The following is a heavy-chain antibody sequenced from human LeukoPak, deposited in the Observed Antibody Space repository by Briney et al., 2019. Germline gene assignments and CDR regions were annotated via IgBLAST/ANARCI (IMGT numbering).Heavy chain of an antibody. V-gene: IGHV4-34*01. D-gene: IGHD7-27*01. CDR2: INHSGST. J-gene: IGHJ4*02. CDR3: ARDNWGSLDY. CDR1: GGSFSGYY. Sequence: SETLSLTCAVYGGSFSGYYWSWIRQPPGKGLEWIGEINHSGSTNYNPSLKSRVTISVDTSKNQFSLKLSSVTAADTAVYYCARDNWGSLDYWGQGILVTVSS.